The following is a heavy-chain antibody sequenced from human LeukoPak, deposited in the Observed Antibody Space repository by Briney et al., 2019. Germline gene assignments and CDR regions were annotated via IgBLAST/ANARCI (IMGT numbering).Heavy chain of an antibody. CDR2: MYQSGST. CDR1: GGSISSDGYS. CDR3: ARDNVGPYYYDSSGYGYWYFDL. Sequence: SETLSLTCAVSGGSISSDGYSWSWIRQPPGKGLEWIGYMYQSGSTNHNPSLKDRVTISVDRSKNQFSLKLSSVTAADTAVYYCARDNVGPYYYDSSGYGYWYFDLWGRGTLVTVSS. V-gene: IGHV4-30-2*01. J-gene: IGHJ2*01. D-gene: IGHD3-22*01.